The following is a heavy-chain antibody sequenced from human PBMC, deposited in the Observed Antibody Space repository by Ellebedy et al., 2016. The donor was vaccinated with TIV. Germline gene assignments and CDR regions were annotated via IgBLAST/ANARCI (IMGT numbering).Heavy chain of an antibody. Sequence: PGGSLRLSCAASGSTFSDYSMNWVRQAPGKGLEWVSIISANGGTTYYADSVKGRFTISRDNSKNTLFLQMSSLRAEDTAVYFCARRSTDFAFDSWGQGTLVTVSS. CDR2: ISANGGTT. V-gene: IGHV3-23*01. CDR1: GSTFSDYS. J-gene: IGHJ4*02. CDR3: ARRSTDFAFDS. D-gene: IGHD3/OR15-3a*01.